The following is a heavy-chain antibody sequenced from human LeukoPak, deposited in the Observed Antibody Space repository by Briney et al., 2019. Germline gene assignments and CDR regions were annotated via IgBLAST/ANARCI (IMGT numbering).Heavy chain of an antibody. Sequence: SETLSLTCTVSGGSISSYYWSWIRQPPGKGLEWIGYIYYSGSTNYNPSLKSRVTISVDTSKNLFSLKLSSVTAADTAVYYCAANRYSSSWYVGVYWGQGTLVTVSS. J-gene: IGHJ4*02. CDR1: GGSISSYY. CDR2: IYYSGST. CDR3: AANRYSSSWYVGVY. D-gene: IGHD6-13*01. V-gene: IGHV4-59*08.